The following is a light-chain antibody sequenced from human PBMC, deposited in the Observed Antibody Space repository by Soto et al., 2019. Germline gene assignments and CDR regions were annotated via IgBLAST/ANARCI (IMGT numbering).Light chain of an antibody. J-gene: IGKJ1*01. Sequence: EIVMTQSPATLSVSPGERATLSCRAGQSVSSNLAWYQQNPGQAPRLLIYGASARATGIPARFSGSGSGTEFTLTISSLQSEDFAVYYCQHYNNWPLTFGQGTKVDIK. CDR3: QHYNNWPLT. CDR1: QSVSSN. CDR2: GAS. V-gene: IGKV3-15*01.